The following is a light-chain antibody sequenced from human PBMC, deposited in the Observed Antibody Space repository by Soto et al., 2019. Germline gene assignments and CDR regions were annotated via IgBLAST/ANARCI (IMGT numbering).Light chain of an antibody. CDR3: QKGSTLLT. Sequence: DIQMTQSPYSLSTSVGDRVTITCRTSQSVSTYLNWYQQRPGKAPKLLIYGASSLQSGVPSRLSGSGSGTHFTLTISSLQPEDFATYYFQKGSTLLTFGGGPKVDIK. CDR2: GAS. V-gene: IGKV1-39*01. J-gene: IGKJ4*01. CDR1: QSVSTY.